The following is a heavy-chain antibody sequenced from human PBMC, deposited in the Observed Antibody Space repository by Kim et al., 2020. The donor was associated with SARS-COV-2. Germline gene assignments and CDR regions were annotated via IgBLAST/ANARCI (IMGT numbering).Heavy chain of an antibody. CDR3: ASTTTVTTPDYYYGMDV. D-gene: IGHD4-4*01. CDR2: ISYDGSNK. Sequence: GGSLRLSCAASGFTFSSYAMHWVRQAPGKGLEWVAVISYDGSNKYYADSVKGRFTISRDNSKNTLYLQMNSLRAEDTAVYYCASTTTVTTPDYYYGMDVWGQGTTVTVSS. J-gene: IGHJ6*02. CDR1: GFTFSSYA. V-gene: IGHV3-30-3*01.